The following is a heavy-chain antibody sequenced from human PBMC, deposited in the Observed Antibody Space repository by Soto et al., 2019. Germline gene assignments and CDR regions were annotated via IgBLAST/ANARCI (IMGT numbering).Heavy chain of an antibody. Sequence: ASVKVSCKASGYTFTSYGISWVRQAPGQGLEWMGWISAYNGNTNYAQKLQGRVTMTTDTSTGTAYMELRSLRSDDTAVYYCARDGDYDYIWGSYRPGGLGLSFDYWGQGTLVTVSS. CDR3: ARDGDYDYIWGSYRPGGLGLSFDY. J-gene: IGHJ4*02. D-gene: IGHD3-16*02. V-gene: IGHV1-18*01. CDR2: ISAYNGNT. CDR1: GYTFTSYG.